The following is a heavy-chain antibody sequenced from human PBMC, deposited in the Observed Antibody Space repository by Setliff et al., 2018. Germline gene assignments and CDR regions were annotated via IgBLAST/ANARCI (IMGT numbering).Heavy chain of an antibody. J-gene: IGHJ5*02. CDR3: AGGLPGDYDFNCFDT. D-gene: IGHD3-3*01. V-gene: IGHV4-4*07. CDR1: GGSLNTYY. Sequence: SETLSLTCTASGGSLNTYYWSWIRQPAGKELEWIGRINTSGTTRYNPSLRSRATLSVDESMNRFSLNLNSVTAADTAAYYCAGGLPGDYDFNCFDTWGQGALVTVSS. CDR2: INTSGTT.